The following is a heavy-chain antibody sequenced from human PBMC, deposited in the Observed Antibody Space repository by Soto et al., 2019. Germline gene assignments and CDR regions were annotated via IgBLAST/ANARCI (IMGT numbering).Heavy chain of an antibody. V-gene: IGHV4-4*02. D-gene: IGHD6-13*01. CDR3: ARARATIAAAAIFDC. J-gene: IGHJ4*02. CDR2: VYRTGST. CDR1: GGSISSSNW. Sequence: QVQLQESGPGLVKRSGTLSLTCAVSGGSISSSNWWSWVRQPPGKGLEWIGEVYRTGSTNYNPSLESRLTISVDKSKNQFSLKLTSVTAADTAVYYCARARATIAAAAIFDCWGQGTLVTVSS.